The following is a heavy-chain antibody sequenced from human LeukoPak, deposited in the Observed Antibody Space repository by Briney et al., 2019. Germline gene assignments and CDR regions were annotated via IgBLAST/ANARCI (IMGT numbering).Heavy chain of an antibody. Sequence: ASVKVSCKASGYTFTGYYMHWVRQAPEQGLEWMGWINPNSGGTNYAQKFQGRVTMTRDTSISTASMELSMLRSDDTAVYYCARSKAYYYDSSGYYHAHDSWGQGTLVTVSS. V-gene: IGHV1-2*02. J-gene: IGHJ4*02. CDR3: ARSKAYYYDSSGYYHAHDS. CDR2: INPNSGGT. CDR1: GYTFTGYY. D-gene: IGHD3-22*01.